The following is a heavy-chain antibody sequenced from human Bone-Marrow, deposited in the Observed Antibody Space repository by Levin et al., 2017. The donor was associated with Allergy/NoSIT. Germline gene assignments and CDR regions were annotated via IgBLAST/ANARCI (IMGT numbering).Heavy chain of an antibody. CDR2: IIPIVGIT. Sequence: KISCKASGGTLSSYAIGWVRQAPGHGLEWMGRIIPIVGITKYAQKFQGRVTFTADTSTRTAYMELSSLRSEDTAVYYCARVTGDPNYFDNWGQGTLVIVSS. CDR1: GGTLSSYA. J-gene: IGHJ4*02. D-gene: IGHD7-27*01. V-gene: IGHV1-69*04. CDR3: ARVTGDPNYFDN.